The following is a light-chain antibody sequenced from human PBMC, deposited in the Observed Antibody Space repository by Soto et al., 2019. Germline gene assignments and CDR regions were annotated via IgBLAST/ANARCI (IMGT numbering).Light chain of an antibody. CDR1: SSDVGAYNY. Sequence: QSALTQPASVSGSPGQSITISCTGTSSDVGAYNYVSWYQQHPGKAPKFMIYEVSNRPSGVSNRFSGSKSGNTASLTISGLQAEDEADYYCSSYTGSSTLVFGTGTKLTV. CDR2: EVS. CDR3: SSYTGSSTLV. J-gene: IGLJ1*01. V-gene: IGLV2-14*01.